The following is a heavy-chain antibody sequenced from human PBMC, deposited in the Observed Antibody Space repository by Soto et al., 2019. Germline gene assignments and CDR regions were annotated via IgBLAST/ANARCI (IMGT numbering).Heavy chain of an antibody. CDR1: GRTFSSYA. CDR3: ARERSSGSEDYFDY. CDR2: IIPIFGTA. D-gene: IGHD2-15*01. Sequence: SVKVSCKAAGRTFSSYAISGVRQAPGQGLGWMGGIIPIFGTANYAQKFQGRVTITADKSTSTAYMELSSLRSEDTAVYYCARERSSGSEDYFDYWGQGTLVTVSS. J-gene: IGHJ4*02. V-gene: IGHV1-69*06.